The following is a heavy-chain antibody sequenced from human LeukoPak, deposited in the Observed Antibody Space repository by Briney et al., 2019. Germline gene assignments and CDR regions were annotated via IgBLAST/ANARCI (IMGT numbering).Heavy chain of an antibody. CDR1: GFTVRHYW. D-gene: IGHD3-16*01. J-gene: IGHJ4*02. CDR3: VRGGTPYAFDC. CDR2: ITNDGSTT. Sequence: GGSLRLSCAASGFTVRHYWMHWVRRAPGEGLMWVSLITNDGSTTDYADSVKGRFTISRDTAKDTLYLQMNSLRAEDTAVYYCVRGGTPYAFDCWGQGALVTVSS. V-gene: IGHV3-74*01.